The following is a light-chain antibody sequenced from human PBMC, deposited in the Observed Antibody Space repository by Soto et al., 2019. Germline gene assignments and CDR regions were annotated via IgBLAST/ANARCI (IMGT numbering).Light chain of an antibody. J-gene: IGLJ1*01. CDR3: SSYTSSNTPV. Sequence: QSVLTQPPSASGSPGQSVTISCTGTSSDVGGSDYVSWYQQHPGKAPKLMIYEVNKRPSGVPDRFSGSKSGNTASLTISGLQAEDEADYYCSSYTSSNTPVFGTGTKLTVL. CDR1: SSDVGGSDY. CDR2: EVN. V-gene: IGLV2-8*01.